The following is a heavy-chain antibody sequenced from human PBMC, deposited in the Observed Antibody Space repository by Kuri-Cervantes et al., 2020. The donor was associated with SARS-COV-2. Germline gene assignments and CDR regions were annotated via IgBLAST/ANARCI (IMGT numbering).Heavy chain of an antibody. Sequence: LSLTCEASGFIFSDYAIDWVRQAPGKGLEWVAIISYDGRNTKFADSVKGRFTSFTDTSKNMVFLQMNNLRVDDTAVYYCARGMAGTPRYFDCWGRGTLVTVSS. CDR2: ISYDGRNT. J-gene: IGHJ4*01. CDR1: GFIFSDYA. D-gene: IGHD5-24*01. CDR3: ARGMAGTPRYFDC. V-gene: IGHV3-30*14.